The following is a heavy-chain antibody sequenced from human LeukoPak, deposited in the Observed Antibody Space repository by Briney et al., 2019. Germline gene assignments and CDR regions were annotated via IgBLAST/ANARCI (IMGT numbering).Heavy chain of an antibody. CDR2: ISSSSSYI. D-gene: IGHD1-1*01. J-gene: IGHJ4*02. CDR3: AKTDTPWYYFDY. V-gene: IGHV3-21*01. CDR1: GFTFSSYS. Sequence: GGSLRLSCAASGFTFSSYSMNWVRQAPGKGLEWVSSISSSSSYIYYADSVKGRFTISRDNAKNSLYLQMNSLRAEDTAVYYCAKTDTPWYYFDYWGQGTLVTVSS.